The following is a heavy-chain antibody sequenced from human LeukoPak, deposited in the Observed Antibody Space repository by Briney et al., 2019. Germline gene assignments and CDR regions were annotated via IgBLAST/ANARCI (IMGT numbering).Heavy chain of an antibody. CDR3: ARQASATAGRPRYYYYGMDV. V-gene: IGHV4-59*08. CDR1: GGSMSPYH. D-gene: IGHD1-26*01. Sequence: PSETLSLTCTVSGGSMSPYHWGWIRQPPGKGLEWTGYIYYSGSTNYNPSLKSRVTISVDTSKNQFSLKLSSVTAADTAVYYCARQASATAGRPRYYYYGMDVWGQGTTVTVSS. CDR2: IYYSGST. J-gene: IGHJ6*02.